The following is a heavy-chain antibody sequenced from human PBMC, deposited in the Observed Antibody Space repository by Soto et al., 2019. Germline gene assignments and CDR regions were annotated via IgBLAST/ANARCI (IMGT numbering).Heavy chain of an antibody. CDR1: GFTFSSYW. CDR2: IKQDGSEK. CDR3: ARDLSDYDFWSGYYAVMGTRYYYYYMDV. Sequence: GGSLRLSCAASGFTFSSYWMSWVRQAPGKGLEWVANIKQDGSEKYYVDSVKGRFTISRDNAKNSLYLQMNSLRAEDTAVYYCARDLSDYDFWSGYYAVMGTRYYYYYMDVWGKGTTVTVSS. D-gene: IGHD3-3*01. V-gene: IGHV3-7*01. J-gene: IGHJ6*03.